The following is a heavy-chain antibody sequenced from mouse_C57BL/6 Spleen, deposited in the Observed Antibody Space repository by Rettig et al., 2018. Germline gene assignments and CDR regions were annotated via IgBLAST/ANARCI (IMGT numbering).Heavy chain of an antibody. Sequence: PGQGLEWIGNINPSNGGTNYNEKFKSKATLTVDKSSSTAYMQLSSLTSEDSAVYYCARGITTVVDYYAMDYWGQGTSVTVSS. D-gene: IGHD1-1*01. CDR2: INPSNGGT. J-gene: IGHJ4*01. V-gene: IGHV1-53*01. CDR3: ARGITTVVDYYAMDY.